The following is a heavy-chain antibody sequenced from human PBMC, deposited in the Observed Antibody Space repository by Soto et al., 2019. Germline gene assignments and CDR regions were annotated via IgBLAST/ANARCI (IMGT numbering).Heavy chain of an antibody. V-gene: IGHV4-34*01. CDR2: INPSGST. J-gene: IGHJ6*03. CDR1: GGSFSGYY. CDR3: ARGVHQGYNYYYMDV. D-gene: IGHD6-13*01. Sequence: SETLSLTCAVYGGSFSGYYWSWIRQPPGKGLEWIGEINPSGSTNYNPSLKSRVTISVDTSKNQFSLKLSSVTAADTAVYYCARGVHQGYNYYYMDVWGKGTTVTVSS.